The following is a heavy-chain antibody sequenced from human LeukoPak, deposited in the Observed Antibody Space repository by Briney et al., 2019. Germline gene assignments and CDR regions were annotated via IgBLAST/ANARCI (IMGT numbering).Heavy chain of an antibody. V-gene: IGHV3-11*01. Sequence: GGSLRLSCAASGFTFSDYYMSWIRQAPGKGLGWVSYISSSGSTIYYADSVKGRFTISRDNAKNSLYLQMNSLRAEDTAVYYCARAMLDCSSTSCPKGIDYYYGMDVWGQGTTVTVSS. CDR3: ARAMLDCSSTSCPKGIDYYYGMDV. CDR2: ISSSGSTI. CDR1: GFTFSDYY. D-gene: IGHD2-2*01. J-gene: IGHJ6*02.